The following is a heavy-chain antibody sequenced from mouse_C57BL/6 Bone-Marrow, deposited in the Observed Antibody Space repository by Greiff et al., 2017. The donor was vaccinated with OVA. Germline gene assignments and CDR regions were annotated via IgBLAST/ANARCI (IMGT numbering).Heavy chain of an antibody. CDR1: GYTFTDYY. Sequence: VQLQQSGPVLVKPGASVKMSCKASGYTFTDYYMNWVKQSHGKSLEWIGVINPYNGGTSYNQKFKGKATLTVDKSSSTAYMELRSLTSEDSAVYYCARWGFPWFAYWGQGTLVTVSA. V-gene: IGHV1-19*01. CDR2: INPYNGGT. J-gene: IGHJ3*01. CDR3: ARWGFPWFAY.